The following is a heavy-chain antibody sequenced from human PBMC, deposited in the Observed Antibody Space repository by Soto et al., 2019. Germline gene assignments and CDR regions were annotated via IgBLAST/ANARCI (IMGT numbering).Heavy chain of an antibody. D-gene: IGHD3-9*01. CDR2: INHSGST. CDR3: ARETYRYFDWLLPSNNWFDP. J-gene: IGHJ5*02. V-gene: IGHV4-34*01. CDR1: GGSFSGYY. Sequence: SETLSLTCAVYGGSFSGYYWSWIRQPPGKGLEWIGEINHSGSTNYNPSLKSRVTISVDTSKNQFSLKLSSVTAADTAVYYCARETYRYFDWLLPSNNWFDPWGQGTLVTVSS.